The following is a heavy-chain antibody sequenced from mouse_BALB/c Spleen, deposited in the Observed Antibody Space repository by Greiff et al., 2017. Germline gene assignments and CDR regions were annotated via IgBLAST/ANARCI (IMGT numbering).Heavy chain of an antibody. D-gene: IGHD3-1*01. CDR1: GYTFSSYW. V-gene: IGHV1-9*01. J-gene: IGHJ4*01. CDR3: VGSWVGYGMDY. Sequence: QVQLQQSGAELMKPGASVKISCKATGYTFSSYWIEWVKQRPGHGLEWIGEILPGSGSTNYNEKFKGKATFTADTSSNTAYMQLSSLTSEDSAVYYCVGSWVGYGMDYWGQGTSVTVSS. CDR2: ILPGSGST.